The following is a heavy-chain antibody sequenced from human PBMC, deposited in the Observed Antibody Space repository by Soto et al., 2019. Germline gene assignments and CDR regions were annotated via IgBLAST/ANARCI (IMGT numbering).Heavy chain of an antibody. D-gene: IGHD6-19*01. CDR1: GFTFSDHW. J-gene: IGHJ4*02. CDR2: INSDGSTT. Sequence: EVQLVESGGGVVQPGGSLRLSCAASGFTFSDHWMHWVRQVPGKGLVWVARINSDGSTTTYADSVEGRFTISRANARNTLYLQMDSLRAGDTALYYCARGYSSGPDYWGQGTLVTVSS. CDR3: ARGYSSGPDY. V-gene: IGHV3-74*01.